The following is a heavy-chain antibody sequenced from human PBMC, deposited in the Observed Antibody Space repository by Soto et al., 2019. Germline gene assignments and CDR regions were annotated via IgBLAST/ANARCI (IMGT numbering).Heavy chain of an antibody. CDR2: INWNGGST. J-gene: IGHJ4*02. V-gene: IGHV3-20*04. CDR1: GFTFDDYG. Sequence: GGSLRLSCAASGFTFDDYGMSWVRQAPGKGLEWVSGINWNGGSTGYADSVKGRFTISRDNAKNSLYLQMNSLRAEDTALYYCAREGYYDSSGALYYFDYWGQGTLVTVSS. CDR3: AREGYYDSSGALYYFDY. D-gene: IGHD3-22*01.